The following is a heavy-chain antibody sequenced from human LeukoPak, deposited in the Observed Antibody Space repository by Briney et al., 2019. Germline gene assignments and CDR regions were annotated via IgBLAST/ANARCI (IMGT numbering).Heavy chain of an antibody. V-gene: IGHV3-21*01. J-gene: IGHJ4*02. CDR1: GFTFSSYS. D-gene: IGHD2-15*01. Sequence: GGSLRLACAASGFTFSSYSMNWVRQAPGKGLEWVSSISSSSSYIYYADSVKGRFTISRHNAKNSLYLQMNSLRAEDTAVYYCARLVVAAAPSDYWGQGTLVTVSS. CDR2: ISSSSSYI. CDR3: ARLVVAAAPSDY.